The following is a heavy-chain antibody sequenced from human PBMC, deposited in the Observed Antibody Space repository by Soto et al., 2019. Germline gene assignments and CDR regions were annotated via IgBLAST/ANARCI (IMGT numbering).Heavy chain of an antibody. V-gene: IGHV1-8*01. Sequence: ASVKVSCKASGYTFTSYDINWVRQATGQGLEWMGWMNPNSGNTGYAQKFQGRVTMTRNTSISTAYMELSSLRSEDTAVYYCARGRMVRGVTLYYFDYWGQGTLVTVSS. J-gene: IGHJ4*02. CDR1: GYTFTSYD. CDR2: MNPNSGNT. D-gene: IGHD3-10*01. CDR3: ARGRMVRGVTLYYFDY.